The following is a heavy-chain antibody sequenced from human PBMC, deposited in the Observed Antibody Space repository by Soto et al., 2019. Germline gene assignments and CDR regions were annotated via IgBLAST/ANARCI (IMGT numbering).Heavy chain of an antibody. D-gene: IGHD3-3*01. V-gene: IGHV3-30-3*01. J-gene: IGHJ6*02. Sequence: QVQLVESGGGVVQPGRSLRLSCAASGFTFSSYAMHWVGQAPGKRLEWVAVISYDGSNKYYADSVKGRFTISRDNSKNTLYLQMNSLIAEDAAVYYCARETYYDFWSGPYYGMDVWGQGTTVTVSS. CDR2: ISYDGSNK. CDR1: GFTFSSYA. CDR3: ARETYYDFWSGPYYGMDV.